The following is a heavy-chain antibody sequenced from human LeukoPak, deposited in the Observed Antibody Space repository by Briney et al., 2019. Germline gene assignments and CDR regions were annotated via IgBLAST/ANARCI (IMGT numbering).Heavy chain of an antibody. Sequence: SETLSLTCAVYGGSFSGYYWSWIRQPPGKGLEWIGEINHSGSTNYNPSLKSRVTISIDTSKNQFSLKLSSVTAADTAVYYCARGGLNSITIFGVVTFLSWFDPWGQGTLVTVSS. J-gene: IGHJ5*02. D-gene: IGHD3-3*01. CDR2: INHSGST. V-gene: IGHV4-34*01. CDR3: ARGGLNSITIFGVVTFLSWFDP. CDR1: GGSFSGYY.